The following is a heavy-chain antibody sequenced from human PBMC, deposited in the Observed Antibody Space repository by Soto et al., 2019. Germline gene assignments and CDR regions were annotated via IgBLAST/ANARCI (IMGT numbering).Heavy chain of an antibody. D-gene: IGHD2-15*01. J-gene: IGHJ3*02. CDR2: ISYDGSNK. CDR1: GFTFSSYA. V-gene: IGHV3-30-3*01. Sequence: GGSLRLSCAASGFTFSSYAMHWVRQAPGKGLEWVAVISYDGSNKYYADSVKGRFTISRDNSKNTLYLQMNSLRAEDTAVYYCAREVVGPLDIWGQGTMVTVSS. CDR3: AREVVGPLDI.